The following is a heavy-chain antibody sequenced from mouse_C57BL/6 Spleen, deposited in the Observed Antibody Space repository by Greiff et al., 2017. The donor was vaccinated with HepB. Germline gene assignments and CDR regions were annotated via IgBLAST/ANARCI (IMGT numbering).Heavy chain of an antibody. V-gene: IGHV1-81*01. CDR3: AYSNRFAY. Sequence: QVQLKESGAELARPGASVKLSCKASGYTFTSYGISWVKQRTGQGLEWIGEIYPRSGNTYYNEKFKGKATLTADKSSSTAYMELRSLTSEDSAVYFCAYSNRFAYWGQGTLVTVSA. J-gene: IGHJ3*01. CDR2: IYPRSGNT. CDR1: GYTFTSYG. D-gene: IGHD2-5*01.